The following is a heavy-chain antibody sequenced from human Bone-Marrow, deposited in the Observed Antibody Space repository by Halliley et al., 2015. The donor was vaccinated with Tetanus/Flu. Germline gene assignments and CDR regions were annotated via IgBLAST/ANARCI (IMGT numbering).Heavy chain of an antibody. CDR3: AREAYSYYGMDV. J-gene: IGHJ6*02. CDR1: GGSIGNYY. CDR2: IYYSGGT. Sequence: GLVKPSETLSLTCTVSGGSIGNYYWTWIWQPPGKGLEWIGYIYYSGGTNYNRSLKSRVTISVDKSKNQFSVNLRSVTAADTAVYYCAREAYSYYGMDVWGQGTTVIVSS. V-gene: IGHV4-59*01.